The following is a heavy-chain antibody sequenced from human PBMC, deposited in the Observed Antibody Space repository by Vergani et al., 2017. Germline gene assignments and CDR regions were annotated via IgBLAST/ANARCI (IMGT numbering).Heavy chain of an antibody. D-gene: IGHD6-13*01. CDR1: GFTFSSYS. V-gene: IGHV3-21*01. Sequence: EVQLVESGGGLVKPGGSLRLSCAASGFTFSSYSMNWVRQAPGKGLEWVSSISSSSSYIYYADSVKGRFTISRDNAKNSLYLQMNSLRAEDTAVYYCARVLAAAGRESFTYYYYGMDVWGQGTTVTVSS. J-gene: IGHJ6*02. CDR2: ISSSSSYI. CDR3: ARVLAAAGRESFTYYYYGMDV.